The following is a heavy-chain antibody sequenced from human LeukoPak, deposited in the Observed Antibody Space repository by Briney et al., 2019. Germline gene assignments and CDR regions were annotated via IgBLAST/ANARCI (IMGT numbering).Heavy chain of an antibody. CDR2: IYTSGST. CDR3: AREMATPPFVFDY. CDR1: GGSISSGSYY. J-gene: IGHJ4*02. D-gene: IGHD5-24*01. Sequence: SETLSLTCTVSGGSISSGSYYWSWTRQPAGKTLEWIGRIYTSGSTNYNPSLKSRVTISVDTSKNQFSLKLSSVTAADTAVYYCAREMATPPFVFDYWGRGTLVTVSS. V-gene: IGHV4-61*02.